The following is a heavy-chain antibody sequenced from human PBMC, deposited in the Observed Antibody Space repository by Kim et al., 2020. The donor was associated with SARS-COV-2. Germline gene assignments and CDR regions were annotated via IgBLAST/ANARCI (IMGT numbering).Heavy chain of an antibody. CDR3: VRESTNNVDY. Sequence: STPYAQNVQGRVTMTRDTSTSTVYMERSSLRSEDTAVYYCVRESTNNVDYWGQGTQVTVSS. D-gene: IGHD1-1*01. V-gene: IGHV1-46*01. CDR2: ST. J-gene: IGHJ4*02.